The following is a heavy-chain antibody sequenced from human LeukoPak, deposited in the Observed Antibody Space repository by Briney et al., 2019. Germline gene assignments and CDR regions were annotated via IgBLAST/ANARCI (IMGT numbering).Heavy chain of an antibody. Sequence: VASVKVSCKASGGTFSSYAISWVRQAPGQGLEWMGRIIPIFGTANYAQKFQGRVTITTDDSTSTAYMELSSLRSEDTAVYYCARDHRYSSGWYVGYWGQGTLVTVSS. CDR3: ARDHRYSSGWYVGY. CDR2: IIPIFGTA. CDR1: GGTFSSYA. J-gene: IGHJ4*02. D-gene: IGHD6-19*01. V-gene: IGHV1-69*05.